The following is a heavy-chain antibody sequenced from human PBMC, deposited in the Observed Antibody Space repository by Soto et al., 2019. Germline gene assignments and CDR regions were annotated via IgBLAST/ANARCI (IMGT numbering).Heavy chain of an antibody. Sequence: QVQLQESGPGLVKPSETLSLTCTVSGGSVSSGSYYWSWIRQPPGKGLEWIGYIYYSGSTNYNPSLKSRVTISGDASKNQFSLKLRSVIAADTAVYYGARDTFAMFGVVYSYYYCYGMDVWGQGTTVTVSS. CDR2: IYYSGST. D-gene: IGHD3-3*01. CDR1: GGSVSSGSYY. CDR3: ARDTFAMFGVVYSYYYCYGMDV. J-gene: IGHJ6*02. V-gene: IGHV4-61*01.